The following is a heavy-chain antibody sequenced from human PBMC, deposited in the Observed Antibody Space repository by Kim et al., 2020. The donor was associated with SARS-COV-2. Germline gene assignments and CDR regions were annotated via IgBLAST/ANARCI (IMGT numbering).Heavy chain of an antibody. V-gene: IGHV4-59*01. CDR1: GGSISSYY. D-gene: IGHD6-13*01. CDR3: ARGGSSSWYYFDY. J-gene: IGHJ4*02. CDR2: IYYSGST. Sequence: SETLSLTCTVSGGSISSYYWSWIRQPPGKGLEWIGYIYYSGSTNYNPSLKSRVTISVDTSKNQFSLKLSSVTAADTAVYYCARGGSSSWYYFDYWGQGTLVTVSS.